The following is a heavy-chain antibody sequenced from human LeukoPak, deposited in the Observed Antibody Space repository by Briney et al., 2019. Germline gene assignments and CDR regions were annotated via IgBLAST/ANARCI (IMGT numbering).Heavy chain of an antibody. D-gene: IGHD3-10*01. CDR3: ARGVRGVLGLNYYYYYGMDV. J-gene: IGHJ6*02. V-gene: IGHV3-23*01. CDR2: TSGSGAST. CDR1: GFTFSSYP. Sequence: GGSLRLSCAASGFTFSSYPMSWVRQAPGKGLEWVSATSGSGASTYYADSVKGRFTISRDNSKNTLYLQMNSLRAEDTAVYYCARGVRGVLGLNYYYYYGMDVWGQGTTVTVSS.